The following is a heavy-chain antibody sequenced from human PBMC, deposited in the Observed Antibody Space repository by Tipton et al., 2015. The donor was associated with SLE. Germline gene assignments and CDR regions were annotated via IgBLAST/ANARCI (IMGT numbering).Heavy chain of an antibody. Sequence: LRLSCTVSGGSISSSSYYWGWIRQPPGKGLEWIGSIYYSGSTYYNPSLKSRVTISVDTSKNQFSLKLGSVTAADTAVYYCARQDFWSGYTSYWGQGTLVTVSS. D-gene: IGHD3-3*01. J-gene: IGHJ4*02. CDR1: GGSISSSSYY. CDR3: ARQDFWSGYTSY. V-gene: IGHV4-39*07. CDR2: IYYSGST.